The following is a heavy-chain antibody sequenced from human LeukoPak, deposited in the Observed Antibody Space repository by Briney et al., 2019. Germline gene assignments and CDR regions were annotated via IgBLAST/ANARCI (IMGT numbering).Heavy chain of an antibody. D-gene: IGHD2/OR15-2a*01. CDR1: GGSISSYY. J-gene: IGHJ4*02. CDR2: IYTSGST. CDR3: ARGSRD. V-gene: IGHV4-4*09. Sequence: SETLSLTCTVSGGSISSYYWSWIRQPPGKGLEWIGYIYTSGSTNCNPSLKSRVTISVDTSKNQFSLKLSSVTAADTAVYYCARGSRDWAQGTLVTVSS.